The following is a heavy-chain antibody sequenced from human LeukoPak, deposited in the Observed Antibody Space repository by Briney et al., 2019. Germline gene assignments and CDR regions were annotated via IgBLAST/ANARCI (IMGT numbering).Heavy chain of an antibody. V-gene: IGHV1-2*02. CDR1: GYTFTDYY. CDR2: IIPSSGGT. D-gene: IGHD6-13*01. J-gene: IGHJ6*02. Sequence: ASVKVSCKTSGYTFTDYYIDWVRQAPGQGLEWMGWIIPSSGGTNYAQKFQGRVTMTRDTSISTAYMELTRLTSDDTAVYYCARHRVAAPNTNYFYIMDVWGQGTTVTVSS. CDR3: ARHRVAAPNTNYFYIMDV.